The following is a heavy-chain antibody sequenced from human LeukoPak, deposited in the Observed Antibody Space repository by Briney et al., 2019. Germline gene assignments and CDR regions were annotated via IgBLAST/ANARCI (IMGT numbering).Heavy chain of an antibody. CDR2: ISSSSSTI. CDR3: ARDSGAVTTHYYYGMDV. D-gene: IGHD4-17*01. Sequence: TGGSLRLSCAASGFTFSSYSMNWVRQAPGKGLEWVSYISSSSSTIYYADSVKGRFTISRDNAKNSLYLQMNSLRAEDTAVYYCARDSGAVTTHYYYGMDVWGRGTLVTVSS. V-gene: IGHV3-48*04. J-gene: IGHJ6*02. CDR1: GFTFSSYS.